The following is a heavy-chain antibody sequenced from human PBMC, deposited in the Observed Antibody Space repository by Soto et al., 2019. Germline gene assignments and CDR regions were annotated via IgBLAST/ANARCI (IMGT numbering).Heavy chain of an antibody. CDR3: ARSRRVVVAATLAYYFDY. J-gene: IGHJ4*02. CDR1: GYTFTSYD. V-gene: IGHV1-8*01. Sequence: QVQLVQSGAEVKKPGASVKVSCKASGYTFTSYDFNWVRQATGQGLEWMGWMNPNSGNTGYAQKFQGRVTMTRNTSISTAYMELSSLRSEDTAVYYCARSRRVVVAATLAYYFDYWGQGTLVTVSS. D-gene: IGHD2-15*01. CDR2: MNPNSGNT.